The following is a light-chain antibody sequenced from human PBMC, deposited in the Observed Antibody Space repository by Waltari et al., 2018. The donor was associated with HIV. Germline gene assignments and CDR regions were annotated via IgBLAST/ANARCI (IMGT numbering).Light chain of an antibody. CDR3: AAWDDGVNGWV. J-gene: IGLJ3*02. CDR2: SNN. V-gene: IGLV1-44*01. Sequence: VTISCSGSSSNIAASPVSWYQQFPGTAPKLLIHSNNQRPPGVTDRFSGTKSGTAASLAISGLQSEDEADYYCAAWDDGVNGWVFGGGTKLTVL. CDR1: SSNIAASP.